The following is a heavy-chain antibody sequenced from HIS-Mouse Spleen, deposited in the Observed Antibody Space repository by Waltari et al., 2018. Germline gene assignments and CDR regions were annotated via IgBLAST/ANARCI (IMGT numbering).Heavy chain of an antibody. D-gene: IGHD6-13*01. Sequence: QLQLQESGPGLVKPSETLSLTCTVSGGSISSSSYYWGWIRQPPGKGLEWIGSIYYSGSTYYNPSLKSRVTISVDTSKNQFSLKLSSVTAADTAVYYCAREIPYSRSWYDWYFDLWGRGTLVTVSS. CDR3: AREIPYSRSWYDWYFDL. V-gene: IGHV4-39*07. J-gene: IGHJ2*01. CDR1: GGSISSSSYY. CDR2: IYYSGST.